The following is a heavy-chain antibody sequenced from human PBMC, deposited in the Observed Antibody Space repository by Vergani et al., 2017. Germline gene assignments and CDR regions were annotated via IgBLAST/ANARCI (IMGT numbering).Heavy chain of an antibody. D-gene: IGHD1-26*01. J-gene: IGHJ4*02. V-gene: IGHV1-3*01. CDR3: ARGAGCSGSYYVPFDY. CDR2: INAGNGNT. Sequence: QVQLVQSGAEVKKPGASVKVSCKASGYTFTSYAMHWVRQAPGQRLEWMGWINAGNGNTKYSQKFQGRVTITRDTSASTAYMELSSLRSEDTAVYYCARGAGCSGSYYVPFDYWGQGTLVTVSS. CDR1: GYTFTSYA.